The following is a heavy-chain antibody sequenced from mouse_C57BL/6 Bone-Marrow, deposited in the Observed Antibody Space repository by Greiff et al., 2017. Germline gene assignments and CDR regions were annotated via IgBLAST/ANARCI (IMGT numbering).Heavy chain of an antibody. CDR3: APYGGAMDY. CDR1: GYAFSSYW. CDR2: IYPGDGDT. Sequence: VQRVESGAELVKPGASVKISCKASGYAFSSYWMNWGKQRPGKGLEWIGQIYPGDGDTNYNGKFKGKATLTADKSSSTAYMQLSSLTSEDSAVYFCAPYGGAMDYWGQGTSVTVSS. D-gene: IGHD1-1*02. V-gene: IGHV1-80*01. J-gene: IGHJ4*01.